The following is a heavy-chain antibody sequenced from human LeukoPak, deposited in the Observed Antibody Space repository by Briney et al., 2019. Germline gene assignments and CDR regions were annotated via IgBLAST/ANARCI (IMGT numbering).Heavy chain of an antibody. CDR3: ARQRVDTAMADYYYYYGMDV. J-gene: IGHJ6*02. V-gene: IGHV4-34*01. D-gene: IGHD5-18*01. Sequence: PSETLSLTCAVYGGSFSGYYWSWIRQPPGKGLEWIGEINHSVSTNYNPSLKSRVTISVDTSKNQFSLKLSSVTAADTAVYYCARQRVDTAMADYYYYYGMDVWGQGTTVTVSS. CDR1: GGSFSGYY. CDR2: INHSVST.